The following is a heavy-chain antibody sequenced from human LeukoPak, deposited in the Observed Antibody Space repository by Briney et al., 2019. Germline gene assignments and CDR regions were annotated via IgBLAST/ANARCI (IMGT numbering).Heavy chain of an antibody. D-gene: IGHD3-16*01. Sequence: GGSLRLSCAASGLTFSAYGMSWIRQSPEKGLEWVSAISGGGGSTYYADSVKGRFTISRDNAKNTLYLQMNSLRAEDTAVYYCARGTPGGWYYYYGMDVWGQGTTVTVSS. CDR3: ARGTPGGWYYYYGMDV. CDR2: ISGGGGST. V-gene: IGHV3-23*01. CDR1: GLTFSAYG. J-gene: IGHJ6*02.